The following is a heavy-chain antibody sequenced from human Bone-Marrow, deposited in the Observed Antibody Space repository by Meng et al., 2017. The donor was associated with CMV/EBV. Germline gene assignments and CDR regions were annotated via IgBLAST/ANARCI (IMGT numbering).Heavy chain of an antibody. Sequence: GEALKISCAASGFTFSSYEMNWVRQAPGEGLEWVASIKEDGSEKDYVDSVKGRFTISRDNAKNSLYLQMNSLRAEDTAVYYCARDLGEYYDFRSAYYYYGMDVWGQGTTVTVSS. D-gene: IGHD3-3*01. CDR1: GFTFSSYE. CDR3: ARDLGEYYDFRSAYYYYGMDV. J-gene: IGHJ6*02. V-gene: IGHV3-7*01. CDR2: IKEDGSEK.